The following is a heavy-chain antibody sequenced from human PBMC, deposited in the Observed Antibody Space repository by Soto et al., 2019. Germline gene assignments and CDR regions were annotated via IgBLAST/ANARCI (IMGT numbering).Heavy chain of an antibody. CDR1: GGSFSGYY. Sequence: SETLSLTCAVYGGSFSGYYWSWIRQPPGKGLEWIGEINHSGSTNYNPSLKSRVTISVDTSKNQFSLKLSSVTAADTAVYYCASSRRGLWSGYPRANWFDPWGPGTLVTVS. J-gene: IGHJ5*02. V-gene: IGHV4-34*01. D-gene: IGHD3-3*01. CDR2: INHSGST. CDR3: ASSRRGLWSGYPRANWFDP.